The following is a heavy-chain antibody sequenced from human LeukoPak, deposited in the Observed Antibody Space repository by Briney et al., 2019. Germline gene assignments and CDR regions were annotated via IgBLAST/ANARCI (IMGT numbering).Heavy chain of an antibody. CDR2: ISWSSGNI. CDR1: GFTFDDYA. CDR3: ARDGYNLWGYFDY. J-gene: IGHJ4*02. Sequence: PGGSLRLSCAASGFTFDDYAMHWVRQAPGEGLEWVSGISWSSGNIGYADSVRGRFTISRDNSKNTLYLQMNSLRAEDTAVYYCARDGYNLWGYFDYWGQGTLVTVSS. V-gene: IGHV3-9*01. D-gene: IGHD5-24*01.